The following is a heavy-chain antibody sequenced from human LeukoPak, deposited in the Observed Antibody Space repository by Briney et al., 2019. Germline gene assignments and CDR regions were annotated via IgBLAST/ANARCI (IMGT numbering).Heavy chain of an antibody. V-gene: IGHV1-2*02. D-gene: IGHD3-22*01. CDR1: GYTFTGYY. CDR3: AHANYDLDAFDV. J-gene: IGHJ3*01. Sequence: GASVKVSCKASGYTFTGYYMHWVRQAPGQGLEWMGWINPNSGDTKYAQKFQGRVTMTRDTSMSTAYMELRNLRSDDTAVYYCAHANYDLDAFDVWGQGTMVIVSS. CDR2: INPNSGDT.